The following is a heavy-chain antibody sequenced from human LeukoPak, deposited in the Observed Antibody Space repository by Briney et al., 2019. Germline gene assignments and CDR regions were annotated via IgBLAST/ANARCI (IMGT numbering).Heavy chain of an antibody. CDR1: GFTFSSYG. CDR3: ARRAGIYSHPYDY. J-gene: IGHJ4*02. V-gene: IGHV3-23*01. D-gene: IGHD1-14*01. CDR2: ISGSGGST. Sequence: GGSLRLSCAASGFTFSSYGMSWVRQAPGKGLEWVSAISGSGGSTYYADSVRGRFTISRDNSKNTLYLQMNSLRAEDTAVYYCARRAGIYSHPYDYWGQGTLVTVSS.